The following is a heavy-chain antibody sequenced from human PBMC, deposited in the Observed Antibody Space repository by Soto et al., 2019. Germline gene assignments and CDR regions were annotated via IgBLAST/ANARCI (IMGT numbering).Heavy chain of an antibody. J-gene: IGHJ2*01. CDR3: ARGMGGYPSGWYFDL. Sequence: QVRLVQSGAEVKKPGASVKVSCKASGYTITSYDINWVRQAPGQGLEWMAWMNPNSGKTGNAQNFQGRVTMTRNTYISTVYMELSSLRSDDTAVYYCARGMGGYPSGWYFDLWGRGTLVTVSS. CDR1: GYTITSYD. CDR2: MNPNSGKT. V-gene: IGHV1-8*01. D-gene: IGHD5-12*01.